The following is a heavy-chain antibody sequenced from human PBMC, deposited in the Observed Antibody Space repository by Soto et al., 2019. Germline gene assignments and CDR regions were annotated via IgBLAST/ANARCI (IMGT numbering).Heavy chain of an antibody. D-gene: IGHD2-2*01. CDR1: GGSFSGYY. V-gene: IGHV4-34*01. CDR3: ARGRGYQHARWFDP. Sequence: SETLSLTCAVYGGSFSGYYWSWIRQPPGKGLEWIGEINHSGSTNYNPSLKSRVTISVDTSKNQFSLKLSSVTAADTAVYYCARGRGYQHARWFDPWGQGTLVTVSS. J-gene: IGHJ5*02. CDR2: INHSGST.